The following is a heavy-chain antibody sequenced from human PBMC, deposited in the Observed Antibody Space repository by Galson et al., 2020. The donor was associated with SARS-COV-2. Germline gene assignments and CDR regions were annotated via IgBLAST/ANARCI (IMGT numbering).Heavy chain of an antibody. Sequence: ASVKVSCKASGYTFTSYYMHWVRQAPGQGLEWMGIINPSGGSTSYAQKFQGRVTMTRDTSTSTVYMELSSLRSEDTAVYYCARDREQWLVEEACGADLVFGYYFGYWGQGTLVTVSS. J-gene: IGHJ4*02. CDR3: ARDREQWLVEEACGADLVFGYYFGY. V-gene: IGHV1-46*01. CDR2: INPSGGST. CDR1: GYTFTSYY. D-gene: IGHD6-19*01.